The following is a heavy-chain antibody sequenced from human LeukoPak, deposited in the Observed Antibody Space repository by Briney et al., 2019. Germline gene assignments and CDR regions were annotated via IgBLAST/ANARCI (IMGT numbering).Heavy chain of an antibody. CDR1: GFTFSSYA. J-gene: IGHJ4*02. CDR2: ISGSGGST. Sequence: GGSLRLSCAASGFTFSSYAMSWVRQAPGRGLEWVSSISGSGGSTYYADSVKGRFTISRDNSKDTLYLQMHSLRGEDTAVYFCAKDRDYDFWSGYYWDNWGQGTLVTVSS. CDR3: AKDRDYDFWSGYYWDN. D-gene: IGHD3-3*01. V-gene: IGHV3-23*01.